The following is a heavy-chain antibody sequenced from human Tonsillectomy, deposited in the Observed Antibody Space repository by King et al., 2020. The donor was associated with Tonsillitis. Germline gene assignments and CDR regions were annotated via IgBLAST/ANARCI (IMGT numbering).Heavy chain of an antibody. CDR3: TSRGYDSVWGGYPGY. CDR2: IKSKTDGGTT. V-gene: IGHV3-15*01. J-gene: IGHJ4*02. Sequence: VQLVESGGGLVKPGGSLRLSCAASGFTFSNAWMSWVRQAPGKGLEWVGRIKSKTDGGTTDYGAPVKGRFTISRDDSKKTLSLQMNSLKTEDTGVYYCTSRGYDSVWGGYPGYWGQGTLVSVSS. CDR1: GFTFSNAW. D-gene: IGHD3-16*01.